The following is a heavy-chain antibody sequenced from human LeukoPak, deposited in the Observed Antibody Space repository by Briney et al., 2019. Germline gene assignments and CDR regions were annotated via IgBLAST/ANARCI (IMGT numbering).Heavy chain of an antibody. V-gene: IGHV3-9*01. D-gene: IGHD1-26*01. CDR2: LSWNSQSI. CDR1: GFTFDDYH. J-gene: IGHJ4*02. Sequence: GRSLRLSCAASGFTFDDYHIHWVRQAPGKGLEWVAGLSWNSQSIGYADSVKGRFTISRDNAKNSLYLQMNNLRVEDTALYYCAKESGTCYYFDYWGQGTLVTVSS. CDR3: AKESGTCYYFDY.